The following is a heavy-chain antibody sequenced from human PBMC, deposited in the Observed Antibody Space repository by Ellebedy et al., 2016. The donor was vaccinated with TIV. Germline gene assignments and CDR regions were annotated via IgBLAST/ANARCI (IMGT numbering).Heavy chain of an antibody. CDR1: GFTFSSYA. CDR2: ISGSGGST. J-gene: IGHJ4*02. V-gene: IGHV3-23*01. Sequence: GESLKISCAASGFTFSSYAMSWVRQAPGKGLEWVSAISGSGGSTYYADSVKGRFTISRDNSKNTLYLQMNSLRAEDTAVYYCARGKGVGATVDYWGQGTLVTVSS. CDR3: ARGKGVGATVDY. D-gene: IGHD1-26*01.